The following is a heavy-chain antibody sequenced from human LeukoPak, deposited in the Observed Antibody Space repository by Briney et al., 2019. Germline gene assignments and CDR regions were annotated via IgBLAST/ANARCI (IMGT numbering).Heavy chain of an antibody. CDR1: GFTSSSYW. Sequence: GGSLRLSCAASGFTSSSYWMHWVRQAPGKGLVWVSRINSDGSSTSYADSVKGRFTISRDNAKNSLYLQMNSLRAEDTAVYYCARGPDGYCSSTSCYGGGYYFDYWGQGTLVTVSS. CDR3: ARGPDGYCSSTSCYGGGYYFDY. CDR2: INSDGSST. V-gene: IGHV3-74*01. J-gene: IGHJ4*02. D-gene: IGHD2-2*01.